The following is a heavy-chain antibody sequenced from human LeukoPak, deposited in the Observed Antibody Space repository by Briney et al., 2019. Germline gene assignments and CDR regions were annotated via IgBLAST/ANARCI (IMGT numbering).Heavy chain of an antibody. J-gene: IGHJ6*02. CDR3: ARDSYDFWSGYPYSYYYYYGMDV. CDR2: ISSSSSYI. V-gene: IGHV3-11*06. CDR1: EITFSDNY. D-gene: IGHD3-3*01. Sequence: GGSLRLSCAASEITFSDNYISWIRQAPGKGLEWVSSISSSSSYIYYADSVKGRFTISRDNAKNSLYLQMNSLRAEDTAVYYCARDSYDFWSGYPYSYYYYYGMDVWGQGTTVTVSS.